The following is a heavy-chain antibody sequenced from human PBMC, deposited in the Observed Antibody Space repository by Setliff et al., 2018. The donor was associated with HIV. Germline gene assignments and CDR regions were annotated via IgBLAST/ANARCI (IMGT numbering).Heavy chain of an antibody. CDR2: ISTSGIT. D-gene: IGHD4-17*01. Sequence: PSETLSLTCTVSGDSINSGFYYWSWLRQPAGRGLEWIGRISTSGITNYNPSLKSRVTISVDTSKNQFSLRVRSVTAADTAVYYCARLGMTTVGIGDVFDIWGQGTMVTVSS. J-gene: IGHJ3*02. CDR1: GDSINSGFYY. CDR3: ARLGMTTVGIGDVFDI. V-gene: IGHV4-61*02.